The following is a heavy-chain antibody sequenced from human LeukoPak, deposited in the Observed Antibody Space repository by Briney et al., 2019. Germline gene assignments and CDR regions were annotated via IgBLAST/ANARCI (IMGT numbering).Heavy chain of an antibody. V-gene: IGHV3-13*01. CDR3: ARGGYYGSGSYWFPGKFYY. D-gene: IGHD3-10*01. Sequence: GGSLRLSCAASGFTFRSYDMLWVRQATGKGLEWVSAIGTAGDTYYPGSVKGRFTISRENAKNSLYLQMNSLRAGDTAVYYCARGGYYGSGSYWFPGKFYYWGQGTLVTVSS. J-gene: IGHJ4*02. CDR2: IGTAGDT. CDR1: GFTFRSYD.